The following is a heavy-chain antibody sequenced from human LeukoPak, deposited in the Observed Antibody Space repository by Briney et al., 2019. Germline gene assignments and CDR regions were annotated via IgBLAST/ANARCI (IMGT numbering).Heavy chain of an antibody. V-gene: IGHV3-23*01. CDR1: GFTFRNSA. Sequence: GGSLRLSCAASGFTFRNSAMSWVRQAPGKGLEWVSTLSGSGITTYYADSVKGRFTISRDNSKNTLYLQMNSLRAEDTAVYYCAKGIYSSGWSYFDYWGHGTLVTVSS. D-gene: IGHD6-19*01. CDR2: LSGSGITT. J-gene: IGHJ4*01. CDR3: AKGIYSSGWSYFDY.